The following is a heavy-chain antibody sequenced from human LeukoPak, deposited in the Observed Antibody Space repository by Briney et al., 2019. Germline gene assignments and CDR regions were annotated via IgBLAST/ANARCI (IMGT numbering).Heavy chain of an antibody. D-gene: IGHD6-19*01. Sequence: VASVKVSCKASGGTFSSYAISLVRQAPGQGLEWMGRIIPIFGTANYAQKFQGRVTITTDESTSTAYMELSSLRSEDTAVYYCASSSGLPRALYYWGQGTLVTVSS. CDR3: ASSSGLPRALYY. CDR2: IIPIFGTA. J-gene: IGHJ4*02. V-gene: IGHV1-69*05. CDR1: GGTFSSYA.